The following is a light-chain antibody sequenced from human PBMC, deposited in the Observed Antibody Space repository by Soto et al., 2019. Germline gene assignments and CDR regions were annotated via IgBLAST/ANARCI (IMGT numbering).Light chain of an antibody. J-gene: IGLJ1*01. CDR2: EVN. Sequence: QSALIQPASVSGSPGQSITISCTGTSRDVGGSNYASWYQHHPHRAPKLLIYEVNYRPSGVSSRFSGSKSGNTASLTISGLQAEDEADYYCSSYTSSNTLEVFXVGTKVTVL. CDR3: SSYTSSNTLEV. V-gene: IGLV2-14*01. CDR1: SRDVGGSNY.